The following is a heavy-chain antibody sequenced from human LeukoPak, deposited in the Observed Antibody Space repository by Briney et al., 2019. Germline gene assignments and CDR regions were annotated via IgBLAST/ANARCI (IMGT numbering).Heavy chain of an antibody. CDR1: GFSFDDYG. D-gene: IGHD3-3*01. V-gene: IGHV3-20*04. CDR2: INWNGGGT. CDR3: ARGVNDFWSGYYTHNWFDP. J-gene: IGHJ5*02. Sequence: GGSLRLSCAASGFSFDDYGMSWVRQAPGKGLEWVSAINWNGGGTGYADSVKGRFTISRDNAKNSLYLQMNSLRAEDTALYYCARGVNDFWSGYYTHNWFDPWGQGTLVAVSS.